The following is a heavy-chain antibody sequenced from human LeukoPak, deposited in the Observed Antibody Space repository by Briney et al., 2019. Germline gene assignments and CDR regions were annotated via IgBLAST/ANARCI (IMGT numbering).Heavy chain of an antibody. CDR3: ARQDEAGYYFDY. Sequence: ASVKVSCKASGDTFTDHYVQWVRQAPGQGLEWMGWITPSGRGANSAQKFQGRLTLSRDTSISTVYMELTRLTSDDTAIYYCARQDEAGYYFDYWGQGTLVTVSS. J-gene: IGHJ4*02. CDR2: ITPSGRGA. CDR1: GDTFTDHY. V-gene: IGHV1-2*02.